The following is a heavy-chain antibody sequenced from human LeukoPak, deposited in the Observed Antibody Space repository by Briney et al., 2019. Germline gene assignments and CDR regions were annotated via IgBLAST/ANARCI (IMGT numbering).Heavy chain of an antibody. CDR1: GGSISSYY. D-gene: IGHD4-11*01. V-gene: IGHV4-4*07. Sequence: PSETLSLTCTVSGGSISSYYWSWIRPPAGKGLEWIGRIYTSGCTNYNPSLKSRVTMSVDTSKNQFSLKLSSVTAADTAVYYCARDRLDYSNNWFDPWGQGTLVTVSS. CDR3: ARDRLDYSNNWFDP. CDR2: IYTSGCT. J-gene: IGHJ5*02.